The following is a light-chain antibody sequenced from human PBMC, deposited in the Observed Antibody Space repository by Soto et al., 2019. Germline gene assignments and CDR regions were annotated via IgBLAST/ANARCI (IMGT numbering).Light chain of an antibody. CDR1: KLGDKY. CDR3: QAWDSSTPYV. CDR2: QDT. J-gene: IGLJ1*01. Sequence: SYELTQPHSVSVSQGQTASITCSGDKLGDKYACWYQQKPGQSPVLVIYQDTKRPSGIPERFSGSNSGNTATLTISGTQAMEEADYYCQAWDSSTPYVFGTGTKLTVL. V-gene: IGLV3-1*01.